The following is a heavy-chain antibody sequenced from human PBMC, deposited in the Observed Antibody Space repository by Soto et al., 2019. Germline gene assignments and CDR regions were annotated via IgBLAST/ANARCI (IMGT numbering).Heavy chain of an antibody. Sequence: KPSETLSLTCAVYCGSFSGHYWSWIRQPPGKGLEWIGEIGHSGSTIYNPSLESRVTISEDSSNNQFSLKLNSVTAADTAVYYCARHGGYYFDYWGQGAPVTVSS. CDR2: IGHSGST. V-gene: IGHV4-34*01. J-gene: IGHJ4*02. CDR1: CGSFSGHY. CDR3: ARHGGYYFDY. D-gene: IGHD3-16*01.